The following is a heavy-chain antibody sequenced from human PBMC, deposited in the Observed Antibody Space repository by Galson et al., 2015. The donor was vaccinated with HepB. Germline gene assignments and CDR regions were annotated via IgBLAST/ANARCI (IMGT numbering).Heavy chain of an antibody. CDR1: GGSISSGDYY. CDR2: IYYSGST. CDR3: ARSTYSSSWYISLGALLGAFDI. J-gene: IGHJ3*02. D-gene: IGHD6-13*01. V-gene: IGHV4-30-4*01. Sequence: TLSLTCTVSGGSISSGDYYWSWIRQPPGKGLEWIGYIYYSGSTYYNPSLKSRVTISVDTSKNQFSLKLSSVTAADAAVYYCARSTYSSSWYISLGALLGAFDIWGQGTMVTVSS.